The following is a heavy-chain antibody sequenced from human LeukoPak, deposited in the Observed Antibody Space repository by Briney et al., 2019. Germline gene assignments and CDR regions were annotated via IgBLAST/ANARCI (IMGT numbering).Heavy chain of an antibody. CDR1: GGSISSSSYY. CDR2: IYYSGST. Sequence: PSETLSLTCTVSGGSISSSSYYWGWIRQPPGKGLEWIGSIYYSGSTYYNPSLKSRVTISVDTSKNQFSLKLSSVTAADTAVYYCARHSRYDFWSGYYGNAFDIWGQGTMVTVSS. J-gene: IGHJ3*02. V-gene: IGHV4-39*01. D-gene: IGHD3-3*01. CDR3: ARHSRYDFWSGYYGNAFDI.